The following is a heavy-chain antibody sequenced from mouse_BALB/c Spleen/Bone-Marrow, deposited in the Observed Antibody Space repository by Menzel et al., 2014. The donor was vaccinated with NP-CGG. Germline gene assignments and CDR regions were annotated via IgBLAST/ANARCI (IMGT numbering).Heavy chain of an antibody. V-gene: IGHV1-5*01. D-gene: IGHD2-4*01. Sequence: SGTVLARPGASVKMSCKASGYTFTSYWMHWVKQRPGQGLEWIGAIYPGNSDTSYNQKFKGKAKLTAVTSTXTAYMELSSLTNEDSAVYYCTRAMITRAWFAYWGQGTLVTVSA. CDR1: GYTFTSYW. CDR3: TRAMITRAWFAY. CDR2: IYPGNSDT. J-gene: IGHJ3*01.